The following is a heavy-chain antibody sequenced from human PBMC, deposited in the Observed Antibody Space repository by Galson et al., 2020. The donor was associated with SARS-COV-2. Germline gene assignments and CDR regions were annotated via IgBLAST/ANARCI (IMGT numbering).Heavy chain of an antibody. D-gene: IGHD4-17*01. V-gene: IGHV4-39*01. CDR2: IYYSGST. CDR3: ARLYGGPTYYYGMDV. Sequence: ETSETLSLTCTVSGGSISSSSYYWGWIRQPPGKGLEWIGSIYYSGSTYYNPSLKSRVTISVDTSKNQFSLKLSSVTAADTAVYYCARLYGGPTYYYGMDVWGQGTTVTVSS. CDR1: GGSISSSSYY. J-gene: IGHJ6*02.